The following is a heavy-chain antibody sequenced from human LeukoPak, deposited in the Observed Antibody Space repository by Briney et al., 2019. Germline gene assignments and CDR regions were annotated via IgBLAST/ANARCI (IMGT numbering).Heavy chain of an antibody. Sequence: PSETLSLTCTVSGGSISSSNYYWGWIRQPPGKGLEWIGSIYYSGSTYYNPSLKSRVTISADTSKNQFSLKLSSVTAADTAVYYCARHRYDFWSGWRFRNWFDPWGQGTLVTVSS. CDR2: IYYSGST. J-gene: IGHJ5*02. CDR1: GGSISSSNYY. D-gene: IGHD3-3*01. V-gene: IGHV4-39*01. CDR3: ARHRYDFWSGWRFRNWFDP.